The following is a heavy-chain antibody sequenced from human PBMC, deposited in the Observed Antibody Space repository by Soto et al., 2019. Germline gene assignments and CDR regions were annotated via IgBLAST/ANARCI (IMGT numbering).Heavy chain of an antibody. J-gene: IGHJ5*01. CDR1: GYTFTSYY. D-gene: IGHD3-10*01. Sequence: ASVKVSCKASGYTFTSYYMHWVRQAPGQGLEWMGIINPSGGSTSYAQKFQGRVTMTRDTSTSTVYMELSSLRSEDTAVYYCARDLGGSGLSGSFDSWGQGTLVTVSS. V-gene: IGHV1-46*01. CDR2: INPSGGST. CDR3: ARDLGGSGLSGSFDS.